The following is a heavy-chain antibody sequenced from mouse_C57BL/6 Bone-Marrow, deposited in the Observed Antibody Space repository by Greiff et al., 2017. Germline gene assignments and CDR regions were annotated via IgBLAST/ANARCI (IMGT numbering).Heavy chain of an antibody. J-gene: IGHJ1*03. V-gene: IGHV5-6*02. D-gene: IGHD5-1-1*01. CDR2: ISSGGSYT. CDR3: ARRRIPHWYFDV. Sequence: EVKLVESGGDLVKPGGSLKLSCAASGFTFSSYGMSWVRQTPGKRLEWVATISSGGSYTYSPDSVKGRFTITRDNAKNTLYLQMSRLKSEDTAMYYCARRRIPHWYFDVWGTGTTVTVSS. CDR1: GFTFSSYG.